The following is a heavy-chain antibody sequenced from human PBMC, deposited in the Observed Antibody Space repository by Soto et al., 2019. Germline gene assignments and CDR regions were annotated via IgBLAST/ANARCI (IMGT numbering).Heavy chain of an antibody. CDR2: LIPIFGTA. CDR1: GGTFSSYA. CDR3: ARTAYDFWSGYYQYYYYYGMDV. J-gene: IGHJ6*02. V-gene: IGHV1-69*01. D-gene: IGHD3-3*01. Sequence: QVQLVQSGAEGKKPGSSVKVSCKASGGTFSSYAISWVRQAPGQGREWMGGLIPIFGTANYAQTFQGRVTITADESTSTAYMELSSLRSEDTAVYYCARTAYDFWSGYYQYYYYYGMDVWGQGTTVTVSS.